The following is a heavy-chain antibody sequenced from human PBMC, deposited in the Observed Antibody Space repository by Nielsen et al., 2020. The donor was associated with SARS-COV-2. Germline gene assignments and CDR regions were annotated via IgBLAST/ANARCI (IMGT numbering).Heavy chain of an antibody. CDR1: GGSISSGDYY. V-gene: IGHV4-31*03. J-gene: IGHJ4*02. D-gene: IGHD3-3*01. CDR2: IYYSGST. Sequence: SETLSLTCTVSGGSISSGDYYWSWIRQHPGKGLEWIGYIYYSGSTYYNPSLKSRVTISVDTSKNQFSLKLSSVTAADTAVYYCARRFTDTIFGANNYYFDYWGQGTLVTVSS. CDR3: ARRFTDTIFGANNYYFDY.